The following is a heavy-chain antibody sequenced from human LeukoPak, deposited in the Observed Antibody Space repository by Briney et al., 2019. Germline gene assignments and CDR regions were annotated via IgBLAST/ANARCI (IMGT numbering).Heavy chain of an antibody. D-gene: IGHD3-10*01. J-gene: IGHJ5*02. CDR2: ISGSGGST. CDR1: GFTFSSYA. V-gene: IGHV3-23*01. CDR3: AKDGYYGAGSYGWFDP. Sequence: GGSLRLSYAASGFTFSSYAMSWVRQAPGKGLEWVSAISGSGGSTYYADSVKGRFTISRDNSKNTLYLQMNSLRAEDTAVYYCAKDGYYGAGSYGWFDPWGQGTLVTVSS.